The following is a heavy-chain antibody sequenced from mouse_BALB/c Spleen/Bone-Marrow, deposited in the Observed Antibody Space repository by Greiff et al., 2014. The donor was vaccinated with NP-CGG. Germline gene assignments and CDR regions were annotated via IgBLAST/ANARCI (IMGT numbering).Heavy chain of an antibody. Sequence: QVQLQQSGAELVRPGVSVKISCKGPGYTFTDYAMHWVKQSHAESLEWIGVINTYFGDISYNQKFKGKATIAVDKTSRTVYMELARLTAEDSAIYYCARGYSNNYAMDYWGQGTSVTVSS. D-gene: IGHD2-5*01. CDR2: INTYFGDI. V-gene: IGHV1S137*01. CDR1: GYTFTDYA. J-gene: IGHJ4*01. CDR3: ARGYSNNYAMDY.